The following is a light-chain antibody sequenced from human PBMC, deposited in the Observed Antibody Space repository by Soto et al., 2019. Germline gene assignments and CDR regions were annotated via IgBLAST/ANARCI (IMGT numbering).Light chain of an antibody. J-gene: IGKJ2*01. CDR3: QQYNNWPPYT. CDR1: QSVSSN. Sequence: EIVMTQSPATLSVSPGERATLSCRASQSVSSNLAWYQQRPGQAPRLLIYGASIRATGIPARFSGSGSGTEFTLTICSLQSEDFAVYYCQQYNNWPPYTFGQGTKLEIK. CDR2: GAS. V-gene: IGKV3-15*01.